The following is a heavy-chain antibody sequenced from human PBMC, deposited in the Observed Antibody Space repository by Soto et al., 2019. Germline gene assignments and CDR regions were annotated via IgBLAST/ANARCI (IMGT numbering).Heavy chain of an antibody. CDR2: IWHTGRP. V-gene: IGHV4-4*02. J-gene: IGHJ4*02. D-gene: IGHD2-15*01. Sequence: QLQLRESGPGLVQPSGTLSLTCDVSGDSLTNNNWWSWVRQAPGKGLEWIGEIWHTGRPNYNPSLKSRVAISIDKSKNQFSLKLSSVTAADTAVDYCVRDSRTGCSSINCYMHWGQGTLVTVSS. CDR3: VRDSRTGCSSINCYMH. CDR1: GDSLTNNNW.